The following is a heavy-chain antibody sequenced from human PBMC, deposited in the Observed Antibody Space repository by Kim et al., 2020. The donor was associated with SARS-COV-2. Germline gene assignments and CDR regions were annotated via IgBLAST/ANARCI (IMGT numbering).Heavy chain of an antibody. V-gene: IGHV3-30*07. J-gene: IGHJ4*02. CDR3: ARDKEYSSGWYNYFDY. D-gene: IGHD6-19*01. Sequence: SVKGRLTISRDNSKNTLYLQMNSLRAEDTAVYYCARDKEYSSGWYNYFDYWGQGTLVTVSS.